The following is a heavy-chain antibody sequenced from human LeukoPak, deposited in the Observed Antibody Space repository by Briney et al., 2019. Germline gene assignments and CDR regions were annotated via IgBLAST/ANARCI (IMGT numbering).Heavy chain of an antibody. CDR1: GDTFRSNA. CDR2: IIPIFGIT. D-gene: IGHD6-13*01. V-gene: IGHV1-69*10. J-gene: IGHJ5*02. Sequence: ASVKVSCKVSGDTFRSNAVSWVRQGPRQGLEWMGGIIPIFGITNYAQKFQGRITVTADKSTSTAYMELSSLRSEDTAVYYCARGDEVAAENWFDPWGQGTLVTVSS. CDR3: ARGDEVAAENWFDP.